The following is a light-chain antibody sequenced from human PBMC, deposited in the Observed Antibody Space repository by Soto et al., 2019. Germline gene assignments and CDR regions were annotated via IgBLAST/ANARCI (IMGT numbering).Light chain of an antibody. CDR1: SSDVGGYYR. CDR2: EVS. CDR3: CAYTAKNTYV. J-gene: IGLJ1*01. Sequence: QSALTQPPSVSGSPGQSVTISCTGTSSDVGGYYRVSWYQQPPGTAPKLMIYEVSHRPSGVPARFSGSKSGNTAPLTISGLQAEDEADYYCCAYTAKNTYVFGTGNKVTVL. V-gene: IGLV2-18*02.